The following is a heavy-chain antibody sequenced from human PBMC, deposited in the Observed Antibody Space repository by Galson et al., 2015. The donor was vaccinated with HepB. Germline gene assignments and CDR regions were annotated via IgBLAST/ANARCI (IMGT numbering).Heavy chain of an antibody. V-gene: IGHV1-69*13. CDR1: GGTFSNYA. D-gene: IGHD6-19*01. J-gene: IGHJ4*02. CDR2: IIPFFTSP. Sequence: SVTVSCKASGGTFSNYAFNWVRQAPGQGLEWMGGIIPFFTSPNYAQKFQARVTITADDSTGTVYMDLSSLTFEDTAVYYCARSTGERWLATEYFHYWGQGTLVTVSS. CDR3: ARSTGERWLATEYFHY.